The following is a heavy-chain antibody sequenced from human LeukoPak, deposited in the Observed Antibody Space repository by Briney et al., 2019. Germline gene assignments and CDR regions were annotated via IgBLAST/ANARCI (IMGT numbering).Heavy chain of an antibody. V-gene: IGHV3-48*01. CDR1: GFTFSNYN. Sequence: GGSLRLSCAGSGFTFSNYNMNWVRQAPGQGLEWVSYISGSGGTIYYADSVKGRFTISRDNAKNSLDLQMNSLRAEDTAVYYCARDSYCGGDCYLAPFDYWGQGILVTVSS. CDR2: ISGSGGTI. CDR3: ARDSYCGGDCYLAPFDY. J-gene: IGHJ4*02. D-gene: IGHD2-21*01.